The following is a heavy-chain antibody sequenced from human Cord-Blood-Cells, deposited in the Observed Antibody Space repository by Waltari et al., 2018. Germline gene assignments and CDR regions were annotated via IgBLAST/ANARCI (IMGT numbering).Heavy chain of an antibody. J-gene: IGHJ3*02. D-gene: IGHD3-10*01. V-gene: IGHV1-2*04. Sequence: VQLVQSGAEVKKPGASVKVSCKASGYTFTGYYMHWVRQAPGQGLEWMGWINPNSGGTNYAQKFQGWVTMTRDTSISTAYMELSRLRSDDTAVYYCARDVNYGSGSYAFDIWGQGTMVTVSS. CDR1: GYTFTGYY. CDR2: INPNSGGT. CDR3: ARDVNYGSGSYAFDI.